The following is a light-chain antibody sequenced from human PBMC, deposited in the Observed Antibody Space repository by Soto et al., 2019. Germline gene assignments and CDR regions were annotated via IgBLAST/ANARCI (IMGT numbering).Light chain of an antibody. J-gene: IGKJ1*01. V-gene: IGKV3-20*01. CDR3: QQYGNSPQT. CDR1: QSHSNNSY. Sequence: EIVLTQSPATLSLSPGERATLSCRASQSHSNNSYLAWYQQKPGQAPRLLIYGASSRATGIPNRSSGSGSGTDFTLTISRLEPEDFAVYYCQQYGNSPQTFGQGTKVDI. CDR2: GAS.